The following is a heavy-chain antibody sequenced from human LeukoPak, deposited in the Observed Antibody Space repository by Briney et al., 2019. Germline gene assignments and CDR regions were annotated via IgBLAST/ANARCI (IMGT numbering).Heavy chain of an antibody. CDR3: AGFRVVPAATNWFDP. D-gene: IGHD2-2*01. J-gene: IGHJ5*02. Sequence: ASVKVSCKASGGTFTSYAISWVRQAPGQGLEWMGRIIPIFGTANYAQKFQGRVTITTDESTSTAYMELSSLRSEDTAVYYCAGFRVVPAATNWFDPWGQGTLGTVSS. CDR2: IIPIFGTA. V-gene: IGHV1-69*05. CDR1: GGTFTSYA.